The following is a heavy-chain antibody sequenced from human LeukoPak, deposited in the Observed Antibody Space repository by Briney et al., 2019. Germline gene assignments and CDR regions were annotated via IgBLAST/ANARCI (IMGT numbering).Heavy chain of an antibody. CDR1: GGTFSSYA. Sequence: SVEVSCKASGGTFSSYAISWVRQAPGQGLEWMGRIIPIFGTANYAQKFQGRVTITTDESTSTAYMELSSLRSEDTAVYYCARESDVDTAMVWGYYFDYWGQGTLVTVSS. J-gene: IGHJ4*02. V-gene: IGHV1-69*05. CDR2: IIPIFGTA. D-gene: IGHD5-18*01. CDR3: ARESDVDTAMVWGYYFDY.